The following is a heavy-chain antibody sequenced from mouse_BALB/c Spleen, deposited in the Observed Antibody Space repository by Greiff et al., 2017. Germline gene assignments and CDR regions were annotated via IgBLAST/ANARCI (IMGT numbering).Heavy chain of an antibody. J-gene: IGHJ2*01. D-gene: IGHD1-1*01. V-gene: IGHV1-87*01. CDR1: GYTFTSYW. CDR2: IYPGDGDT. Sequence: VHLVESGAELARPGASVKLSCKASGYTFTSYWMQWVKQRPGQGLEWIGAIYPGDGDTRYTQKFKGKATLTADKSSSTAYMQLSSLASEDSAVYYCARPDYYGSNLDYWGQGTTLTVSS. CDR3: ARPDYYGSNLDY.